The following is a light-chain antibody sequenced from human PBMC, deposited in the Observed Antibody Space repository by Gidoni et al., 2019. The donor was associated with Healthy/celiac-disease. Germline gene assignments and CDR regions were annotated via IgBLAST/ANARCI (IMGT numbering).Light chain of an antibody. V-gene: IGKV3-20*01. CDR3: QQYGSSLPWT. CDR2: GAS. Sequence: EIVLTQSQGNLSLSPGERATLSCRASQSVSSSYLAWYQQKPGQAPRLLIYGASSRATGIPDRFSGSGSGTDFTLTISRLEPEDFAVYYCQQYGSSLPWTFGQGTKVEIK. CDR1: QSVSSSY. J-gene: IGKJ1*01.